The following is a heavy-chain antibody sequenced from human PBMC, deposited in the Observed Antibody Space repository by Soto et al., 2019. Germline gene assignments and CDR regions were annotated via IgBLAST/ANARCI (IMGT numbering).Heavy chain of an antibody. J-gene: IGHJ4*02. Sequence: EVQLVESGGGLVQPGGSLRLSCAASGFTFSSYWMHWVRQVPGKGLVWVSHIDSDGNSTTYADSVKGRFTISRDNAKNTVDLKVDSLRAEDTAVYYCVRDDVGVGIDYWGLGTLVTVSS. CDR2: IDSDGNST. D-gene: IGHD1-26*01. CDR1: GFTFSSYW. CDR3: VRDDVGVGIDY. V-gene: IGHV3-74*03.